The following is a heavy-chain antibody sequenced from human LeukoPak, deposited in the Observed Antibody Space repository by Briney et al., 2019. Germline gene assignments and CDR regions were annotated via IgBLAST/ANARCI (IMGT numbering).Heavy chain of an antibody. CDR1: EFTFSSYA. CDR2: IRYDGSNK. CDR3: AKCDYGSGRYYYYYMDV. Sequence: GGSLRLSCAASEFTFSSYAMSWVRQAPGKGLEWVAFIRYDGSNKYYADSVKGRFTISRDNSKNTLYLQMNSLRAEDTAVYYCAKCDYGSGRYYYYYMDVWGKGTTVTISS. V-gene: IGHV3-30*02. D-gene: IGHD3-10*01. J-gene: IGHJ6*03.